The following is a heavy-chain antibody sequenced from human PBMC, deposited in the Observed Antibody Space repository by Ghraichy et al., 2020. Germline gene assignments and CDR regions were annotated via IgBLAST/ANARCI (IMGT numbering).Heavy chain of an antibody. D-gene: IGHD4-17*01. J-gene: IGHJ4*02. Sequence: SVKVSCKASGGTFSSYTISWVRQAPGQGLEWMGRIIPLLGIANYAQKFQGRVTITADKSTSTAYMELSSLRSEDTAVYYCATRGTTVTTNLPNDYWGQGTRVTVSS. CDR1: GGTFSSYT. V-gene: IGHV1-69*02. CDR2: IIPLLGIA. CDR3: ATRGTTVTTNLPNDY.